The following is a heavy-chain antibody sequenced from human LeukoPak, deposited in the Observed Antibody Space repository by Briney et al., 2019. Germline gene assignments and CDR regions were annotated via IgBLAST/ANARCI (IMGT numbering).Heavy chain of an antibody. J-gene: IGHJ6*02. CDR1: GGSISSGGYS. CDR3: ARVPRIAVAGPHYWYGMDV. D-gene: IGHD6-19*01. Sequence: KASETLSLTCAVSGGSISSGGYSWSWIRQPPGKGLEWIGYIYHSGSTYYNPSLKSRVTISVDTSKNQFSLKLSSVTAADTAVYYCARVPRIAVAGPHYWYGMDVWGQGTTVTVSS. V-gene: IGHV4-30-2*01. CDR2: IYHSGST.